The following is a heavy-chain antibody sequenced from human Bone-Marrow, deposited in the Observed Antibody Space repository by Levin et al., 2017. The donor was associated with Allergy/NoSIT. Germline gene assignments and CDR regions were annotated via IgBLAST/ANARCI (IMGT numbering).Heavy chain of an antibody. V-gene: IGHV3-9*01. D-gene: IGHD1-26*01. CDR3: AKSFQVGLSYFDS. Sequence: GGSLRLSCVASGLKFDDFAMHWVRQVPGKGLEWVSGIGRNGLSIEYADSLKGRFTISRDNDKNSLFLQMNSLRPEDTALYYCAKSFQVGLSYFDSWGQGTLVTVSS. CDR1: GLKFDDFA. CDR2: IGRNGLSI. J-gene: IGHJ4*02.